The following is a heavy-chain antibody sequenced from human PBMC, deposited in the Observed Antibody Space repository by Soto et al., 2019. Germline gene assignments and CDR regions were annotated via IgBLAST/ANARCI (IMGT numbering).Heavy chain of an antibody. Sequence: PSETLSLTCSVSGGSMSPYYWSWIRQPPGKGLEWIGYIYYDGNTDYNPSLKSRVTMSVDTSKNQFSLKLTSLTAADTAGYYCARDLGGWPDYWGQGTLVTVSS. V-gene: IGHV4-59*01. CDR1: GGSMSPYY. CDR3: ARDLGGWPDY. J-gene: IGHJ4*02. CDR2: IYYDGNT. D-gene: IGHD2-15*01.